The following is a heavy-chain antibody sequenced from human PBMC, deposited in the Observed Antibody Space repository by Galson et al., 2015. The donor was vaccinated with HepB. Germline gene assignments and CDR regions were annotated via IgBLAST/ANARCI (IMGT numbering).Heavy chain of an antibody. J-gene: IGHJ6*02. D-gene: IGHD3-10*01. CDR2: IKQDGSEK. CDR1: GFTFSSYW. CDR3: ARDHYYGSGSYNYYYYGMDV. Sequence: SLRLSCAASGFTFSSYWMSWVRQAPGKGLEWVANIKQDGSEKYYVDSVKGRFTISRDNAKNSLYLQMNSLRAEDTAVYYCARDHYYGSGSYNYYYYGMDVWGQGTTVTVSS. V-gene: IGHV3-7*03.